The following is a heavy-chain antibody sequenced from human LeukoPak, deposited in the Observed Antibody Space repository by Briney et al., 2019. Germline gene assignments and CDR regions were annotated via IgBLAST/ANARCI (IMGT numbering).Heavy chain of an antibody. Sequence: GGSLRLSCAASGFTLNSYTVNWLRQATGKGLEWVSSITSSSSSIYYADSVNGPFTISRDNAKNSLYLRMNSLRAEYTAVYYCAKAQVTDYWGHGTLVTVSS. CDR1: GFTLNSYT. J-gene: IGHJ4*01. D-gene: IGHD5-18*01. CDR2: ITSSSSSI. V-gene: IGHV3-21*01. CDR3: AKAQVTDY.